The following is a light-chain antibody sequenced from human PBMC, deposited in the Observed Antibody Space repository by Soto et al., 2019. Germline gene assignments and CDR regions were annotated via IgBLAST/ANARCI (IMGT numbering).Light chain of an antibody. Sequence: DIQVTQSPSTLSASVGDRVSITCRASQTISYWLAWYQQKPGKAPKLLIYDASSLESGVPSRFSGSGSGTEFTLTISNLQPDDFATYFCQQYNNYPRTFGQGTKVDIK. CDR1: QTISYW. V-gene: IGKV1-5*01. J-gene: IGKJ1*01. CDR2: DAS. CDR3: QQYNNYPRT.